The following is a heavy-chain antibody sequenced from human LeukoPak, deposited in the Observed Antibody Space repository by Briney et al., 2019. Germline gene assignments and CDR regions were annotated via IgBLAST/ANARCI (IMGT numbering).Heavy chain of an antibody. Sequence: SETLSLTCAVYGGSFSGYYWSWIRQPPGKGLEWIGEINHSGSTNYNPSLKSRVTISVDTSKNQFSLKLSSVTAADTAVYYCAREDRDDILTGEGLAFDIWGQGTMVTVSS. D-gene: IGHD3-9*01. CDR2: INHSGST. CDR1: GGSFSGYY. J-gene: IGHJ3*02. V-gene: IGHV4-34*01. CDR3: AREDRDDILTGEGLAFDI.